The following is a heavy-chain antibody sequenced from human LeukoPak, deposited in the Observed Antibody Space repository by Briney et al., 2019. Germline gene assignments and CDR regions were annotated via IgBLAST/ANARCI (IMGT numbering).Heavy chain of an antibody. D-gene: IGHD5-18*01. CDR2: IIPILGIA. V-gene: IGHV1-69*02. Sequence: SVKVSCKASGGTFSSYTISWVRQAPGQGLEWMGRIIPILGIANYAQKFQGRATITADKSTSTAYMELSSLRSEDTAVYYCARASSGYSYGYAFDYWGQGTLVTVSS. J-gene: IGHJ4*02. CDR1: GGTFSSYT. CDR3: ARASSGYSYGYAFDY.